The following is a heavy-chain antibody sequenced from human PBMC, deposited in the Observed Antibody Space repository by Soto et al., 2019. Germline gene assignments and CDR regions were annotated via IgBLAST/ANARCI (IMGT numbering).Heavy chain of an antibody. CDR2: IIPIFGTA. Sequence: QVQLVQSGAEVKKPGSSVKVSCKASGGTFSSYAISWVRQAPGQGLEWMGGIIPIFGTANYAQKFQGRVTITADESTSTAYMELSSLRSEDTAVYYCAMNDSSGYYQSYVAFDIWGQGTMVTVSS. CDR3: AMNDSSGYYQSYVAFDI. J-gene: IGHJ3*02. V-gene: IGHV1-69*12. D-gene: IGHD3-22*01. CDR1: GGTFSSYA.